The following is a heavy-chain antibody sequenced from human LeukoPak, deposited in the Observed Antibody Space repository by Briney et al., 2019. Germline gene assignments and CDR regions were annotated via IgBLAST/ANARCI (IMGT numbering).Heavy chain of an antibody. D-gene: IGHD6-19*01. CDR3: ARDNGAVTRASRDFDY. Sequence: GGSLRLSCAASGFTFSDYYMSWIRQAPGKGLEWVSYISSSGSTIYYADSVKGRFTISRDNAKNSLYLLMNSLRAEDTAVYYCARDNGAVTRASRDFDYWGQGTLVTVSS. CDR1: GFTFSDYY. V-gene: IGHV3-11*01. CDR2: ISSSGSTI. J-gene: IGHJ4*02.